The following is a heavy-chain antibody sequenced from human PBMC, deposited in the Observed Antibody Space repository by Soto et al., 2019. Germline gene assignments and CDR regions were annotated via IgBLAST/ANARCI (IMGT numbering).Heavy chain of an antibody. J-gene: IGHJ4*02. Sequence: VASVKVSCKASGDTFTNSAFIWVRQAPGQGLEWMGWISAYNGNTDYEQKFQGRVTMTTDTSTSTAHMELRSLRSDDTAVYYCAREGSRSGRPRPHTYIDYWGQGTTVTVSS. CDR2: ISAYNGNT. V-gene: IGHV1-18*01. CDR3: AREGSRSGRPRPHTYIDY. D-gene: IGHD6-13*01. CDR1: GDTFTNSA.